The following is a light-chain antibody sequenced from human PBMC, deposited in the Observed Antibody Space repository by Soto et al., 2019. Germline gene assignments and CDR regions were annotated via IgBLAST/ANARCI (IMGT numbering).Light chain of an antibody. Sequence: QSVLTQPASVSGSPGQSITISCTGTSSDVGGYNSVSWYQHHPGKAPKLMIYEVSNRPSGVSNRFSGSKSGNTASLTISGLQAEDEADYYCSSYTSGSTLYVFGTGTKLTVL. CDR1: SSDVGGYNS. CDR2: EVS. V-gene: IGLV2-14*01. CDR3: SSYTSGSTLYV. J-gene: IGLJ1*01.